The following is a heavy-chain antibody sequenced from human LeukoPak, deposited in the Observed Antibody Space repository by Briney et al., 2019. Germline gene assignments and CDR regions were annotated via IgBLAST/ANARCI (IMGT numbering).Heavy chain of an antibody. CDR2: ISSSGTNT. D-gene: IGHD1-26*01. CDR3: ARLFSGTCSDY. CDR1: GFTFSSYS. V-gene: IGHV3-23*01. J-gene: IGHJ4*02. Sequence: GGSLRLSCAASGFTFSSYSMNWVRQAPGKGLEWVSFISSSGTNTYYADSVKGRFTISRDNSKNTVFLQMNSLRAEDTAVYYCARLFSGTCSDYWGQGTLVTVSS.